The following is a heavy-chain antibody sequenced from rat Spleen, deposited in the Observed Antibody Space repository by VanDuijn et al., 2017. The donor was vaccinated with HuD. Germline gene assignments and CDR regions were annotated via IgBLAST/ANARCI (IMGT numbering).Heavy chain of an antibody. J-gene: IGHJ2*01. V-gene: IGHV5-20*01. D-gene: IGHD1-8*01. CDR2: ISYDGGST. Sequence: EVQLVESGGDLVQPGRSLKLSCAASGFTFSDYYMAWVRQAPTKGLEWVASISYDGGSTYYPDSVKGRFTISRDNAKSTLYLQMNSLRSEDTATYYCTRSLTTVAVYWGQGVMVTVSS. CDR3: TRSLTTVAVY. CDR1: GFTFSDYY.